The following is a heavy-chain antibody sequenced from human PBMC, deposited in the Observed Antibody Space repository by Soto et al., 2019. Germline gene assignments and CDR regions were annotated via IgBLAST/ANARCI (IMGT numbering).Heavy chain of an antibody. V-gene: IGHV3-23*01. D-gene: IGHD2-2*01. CDR1: GFTFSSYA. CDR3: AKAMAAHHIVVVPAAMPEASDY. J-gene: IGHJ4*02. Sequence: GGSLRLSCAASGFTFSSYAMSWVRQAPGKGLEWVSAISGSGGSTYYADSVKGRFTISRDNAKNTLYLQMNSLRAEDTAVYYCAKAMAAHHIVVVPAAMPEASDYWGQGTLVTVSS. CDR2: ISGSGGST.